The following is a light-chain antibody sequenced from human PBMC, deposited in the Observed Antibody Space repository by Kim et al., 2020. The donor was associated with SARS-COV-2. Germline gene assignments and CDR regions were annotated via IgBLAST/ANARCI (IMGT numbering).Light chain of an antibody. CDR2: KAA. CDR3: QQYNSYPT. J-gene: IGKJ1*01. Sequence: SASVGDRGTITCRASQSISSWLAWYQQKPGKAPNLLIYKAANLESGVPSRFSGSGSGTEFILTISSLQPDDFATYYCQQYNSYPTFGQGTKVDIK. V-gene: IGKV1-5*03. CDR1: QSISSW.